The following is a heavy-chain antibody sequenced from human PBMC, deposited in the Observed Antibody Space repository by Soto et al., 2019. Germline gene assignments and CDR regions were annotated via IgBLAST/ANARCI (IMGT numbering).Heavy chain of an antibody. D-gene: IGHD1-7*01. CDR1: GFTFTSSA. J-gene: IGHJ4*02. CDR2: IVVGSGNT. Sequence: QMQLVQSGPEVKKPGTSVKVSCKASGFTFTSSAVQWVRQARGQRLEWIGWIVVGSGNTNYAQKFQERVTITRDMSTSTAYMELSSLRSEDTAVYYCAAANTRLELRAWLDYWGQGTLVTVSS. V-gene: IGHV1-58*01. CDR3: AAANTRLELRAWLDY.